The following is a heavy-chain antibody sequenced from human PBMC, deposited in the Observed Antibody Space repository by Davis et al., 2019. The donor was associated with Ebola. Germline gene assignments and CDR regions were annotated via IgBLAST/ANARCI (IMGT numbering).Heavy chain of an antibody. CDR2: ISFDGSNK. V-gene: IGHV3-30*04. CDR1: GFTFSRSA. CDR3: ARAVQGVAATVPYYYYGMDV. Sequence: GGSLRLSCAASGFTFSRSAMHWVRQAPGKGLEWVSVISFDGSNKYHADSVKGRFTISRDNSKNTLYLQMNSLRAEDTAVYHCARAVQGVAATVPYYYYGMDVWGQGTTVTVSS. D-gene: IGHD6-25*01. J-gene: IGHJ6*02.